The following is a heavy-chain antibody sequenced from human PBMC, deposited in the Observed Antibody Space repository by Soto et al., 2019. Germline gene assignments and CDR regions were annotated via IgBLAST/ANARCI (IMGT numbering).Heavy chain of an antibody. D-gene: IGHD3-22*01. CDR3: ARGRPWYYYDSSGFYPLDY. CDR1: GGSFSGYY. V-gene: IGHV4-34*02. CDR2: INHSGNT. J-gene: IGHJ4*02. Sequence: QVQLQQWGAGLLKPSETLSLTCAVYGGSFSGYYWNWIRQPPGKGLEWIGEINHSGNTNYNPSLRSRVTISLDTSKNQFSLKLSSVTAADTAIYYCARGRPWYYYDSSGFYPLDYWGQGTLVTVSS.